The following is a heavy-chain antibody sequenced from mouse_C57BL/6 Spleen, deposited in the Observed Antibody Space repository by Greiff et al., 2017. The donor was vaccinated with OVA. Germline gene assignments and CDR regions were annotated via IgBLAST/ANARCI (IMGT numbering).Heavy chain of an antibody. CDR3: ARAYYDYEDYYAMDY. CDR1: GYSITSGYY. V-gene: IGHV3-6*01. D-gene: IGHD2-4*01. CDR2: ISYDGSN. J-gene: IGHJ4*01. Sequence: DVKLQESGPGLVKPSQSLSLTCSVTGYSITSGYYWNWIRQFPGNKLEWMGYISYDGSNNYNPSLKNRISITRDTSKNQFFLKLNSVTTEDTATYYCARAYYDYEDYYAMDYWGQGTSVTVSS.